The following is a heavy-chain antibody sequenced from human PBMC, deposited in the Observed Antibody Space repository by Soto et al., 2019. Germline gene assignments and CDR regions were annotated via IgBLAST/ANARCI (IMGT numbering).Heavy chain of an antibody. D-gene: IGHD3-10*01. CDR1: GYRLTNSFYSYG. V-gene: IGHV5-51*01. CDR2: IYPGGSET. Sequence: PGESLKISCQGSGYRLTNSFYSYGIAWARQKPGKGLERMGIIYPGGSETQYNPSFQGQVTISADKSTSTAYLQWSSLMASDTAMSFCMARRYDAVGVLELFHHWGQGTLVTVSS. J-gene: IGHJ1*01. CDR3: MARRYDAVGVLELFHH.